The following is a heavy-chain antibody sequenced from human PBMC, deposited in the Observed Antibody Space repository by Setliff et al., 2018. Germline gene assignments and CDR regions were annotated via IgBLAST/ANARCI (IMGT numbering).Heavy chain of an antibody. CDR2: MSSSSSYI. Sequence: GGSLRLSCAASGFTFSSYSMNWVRQAPGKGLEWVSTMSSSSSYIYYADSVKGRFTISRDNAKNSLYLQMNSLRAEDTAVYYCARAPSTRVYSGYDSWGQGTLVTVSS. CDR3: ARAPSTRVYSGYDS. V-gene: IGHV3-21*01. CDR1: GFTFSSYS. D-gene: IGHD5-12*01. J-gene: IGHJ5*02.